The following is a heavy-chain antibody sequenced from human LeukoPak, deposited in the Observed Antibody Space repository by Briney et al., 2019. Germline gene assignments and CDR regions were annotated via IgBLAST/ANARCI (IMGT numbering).Heavy chain of an antibody. CDR1: GGSISSYY. D-gene: IGHD3-10*01. CDR2: IHTSGST. J-gene: IGHJ4*02. Sequence: MSSETLSLTCTFSGGSISSYYWSWIRQPAGKGLEWVGRIHTSGSTNYNPSLKSRVTMSVDTSKNQFSLKLRSVTAADTAVYYCARDRYYYGSGSIIFDYWGQGTLVTVSS. CDR3: ARDRYYYGSGSIIFDY. V-gene: IGHV4-4*07.